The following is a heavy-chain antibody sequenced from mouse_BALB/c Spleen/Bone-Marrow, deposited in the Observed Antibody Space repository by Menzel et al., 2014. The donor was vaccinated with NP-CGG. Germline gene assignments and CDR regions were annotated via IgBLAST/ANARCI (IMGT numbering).Heavy chain of an antibody. J-gene: IGHJ1*01. CDR3: ARWVRFDYWSFDV. V-gene: IGHV1-80*01. Sequence: VQVVESGAELVRPGSSVKISCKASGYTFSERWMNWVKRRPGQGLEWIGQIYPGDGDTNYSGKFKGKATLTADKSSNTTYMQLSSLTSEDSAVYFCARWVRFDYWSFDVWGAGTTVTVSS. CDR2: IYPGDGDT. CDR1: GYTFSERW.